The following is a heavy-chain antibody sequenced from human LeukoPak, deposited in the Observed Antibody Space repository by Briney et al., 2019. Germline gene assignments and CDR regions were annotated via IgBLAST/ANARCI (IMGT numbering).Heavy chain of an antibody. CDR1: GFTVSSNY. Sequence: PGGSLRLSCAASGFTVSSNYMTWVRQAPGKGLEWVSVIYSGGSTYYADSLEGRFTISRDNYKNTLYLQMNSLRAEDTAVYCCARAGSTGWYGDWFDPWGQGTLVTVSS. V-gene: IGHV3-53*01. D-gene: IGHD6-19*01. J-gene: IGHJ5*02. CDR2: IYSGGST. CDR3: ARAGSTGWYGDWFDP.